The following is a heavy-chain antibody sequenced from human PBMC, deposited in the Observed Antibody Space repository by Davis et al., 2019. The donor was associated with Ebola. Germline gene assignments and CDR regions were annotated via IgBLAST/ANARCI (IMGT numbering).Heavy chain of an antibody. D-gene: IGHD5-18*01. Sequence: SETLSLTCTVSGGSISSYYWSWIRQPPGKGLEWIGYIYYSGSTHYNPSLKSRVTISVDTSKNQFALKLSSVTAADTAVYYCARLPGLQLWSGMDVWGQGTTVTVSS. CDR2: IYYSGST. J-gene: IGHJ6*02. CDR1: GGSISSYY. V-gene: IGHV4-59*08. CDR3: ARLPGLQLWSGMDV.